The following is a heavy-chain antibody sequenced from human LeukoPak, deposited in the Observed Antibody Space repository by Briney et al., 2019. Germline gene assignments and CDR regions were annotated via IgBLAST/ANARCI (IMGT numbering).Heavy chain of an antibody. V-gene: IGHV3-30-3*01. Sequence: GGSLRLSCAASGFTFSSYAMHWVRQAPGKGLEWVAVISYDGSNKYYADSAKGRFTISRDNSKNTLYLQMNSLGAEDTAVYYCARERGMIVRYFDYWGQGTLVTVSS. CDR1: GFTFSSYA. D-gene: IGHD3-22*01. J-gene: IGHJ4*02. CDR2: ISYDGSNK. CDR3: ARERGMIVRYFDY.